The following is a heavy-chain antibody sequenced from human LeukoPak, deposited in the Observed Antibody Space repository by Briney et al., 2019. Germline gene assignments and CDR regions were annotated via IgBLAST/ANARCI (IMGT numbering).Heavy chain of an antibody. CDR2: IIPIFGTA. D-gene: IGHD5-18*01. CDR1: GGTFISYA. V-gene: IGHV1-69*01. J-gene: IGHJ4*02. CDR3: ARAQQLWLLDY. Sequence: GASVKVSCTASGGTFISYAISWVRQAPGQGLEWMGGIIPIFGTANYAQKFQGRVTITADESTSTAYMELSSLRSEDTAVYYCARAQQLWLLDYWGQGTLVTVSS.